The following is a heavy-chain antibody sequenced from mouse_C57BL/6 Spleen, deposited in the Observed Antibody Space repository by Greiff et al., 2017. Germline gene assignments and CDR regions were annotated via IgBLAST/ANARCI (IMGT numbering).Heavy chain of an antibody. V-gene: IGHV1-52*01. CDR1: GYTFTSYW. Sequence: QVQLQQPGAELVRPGSSVKLSCKASGYTFTSYWMHWVKQRPIQGLEWIGNIDPSDSETHYNQKFKDKATLTVDKSSSTAYMQLSSLTSEDSAVYYCARLNDYDVTGGYFDYWGQGTTLTVSS. CDR2: IDPSDSET. CDR3: ARLNDYDVTGGYFDY. J-gene: IGHJ2*01. D-gene: IGHD2-4*01.